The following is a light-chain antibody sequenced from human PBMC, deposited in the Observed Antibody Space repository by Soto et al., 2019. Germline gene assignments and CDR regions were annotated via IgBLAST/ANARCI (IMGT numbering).Light chain of an antibody. Sequence: EIVLTQSPGTLSLSPGERATFSCWASQSVSSNLAWYQQKPGQAPRLLIYDASIRATGVPARFSGSGSGTDFTLTISRLEPEDFAVYYCQQYGSSPALTFGGGTKVDIK. CDR3: QQYGSSPALT. J-gene: IGKJ4*01. V-gene: IGKV3-20*01. CDR1: QSVSSN. CDR2: DAS.